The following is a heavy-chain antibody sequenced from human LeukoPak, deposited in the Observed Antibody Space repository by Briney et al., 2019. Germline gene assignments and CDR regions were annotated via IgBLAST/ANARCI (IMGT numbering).Heavy chain of an antibody. J-gene: IGHJ4*02. CDR3: ATLVAGTLFY. V-gene: IGHV4-39*01. Sequence: SSETLFLTCIVSGVSISSSSYYWGWIRQPPGKGLEWIGSIYYSGSTYYNPSLKSRVTISVDTSKNQFSLKLSSVTAADTAVYYCATLVAGTLFYWGQGTLVTVSS. CDR2: IYYSGST. D-gene: IGHD6-19*01. CDR1: GVSISSSSYY.